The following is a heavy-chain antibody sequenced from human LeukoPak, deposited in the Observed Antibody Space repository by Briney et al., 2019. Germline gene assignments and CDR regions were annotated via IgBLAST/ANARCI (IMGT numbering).Heavy chain of an antibody. J-gene: IGHJ4*02. CDR1: GFTFSSYA. D-gene: IGHD6-13*01. CDR3: AKDRGIAAAGSPIDC. V-gene: IGHV3-23*01. CDR2: ISGSGGST. Sequence: GGSLRLSCAASGFTFSSYAMSWVRQAPGQGLEWVSAISGSGGSTYYADSVKGRFTISRDNSKNTLYLQMNSLRAEDTAVYYCAKDRGIAAAGSPIDCWGQGTLVTVSS.